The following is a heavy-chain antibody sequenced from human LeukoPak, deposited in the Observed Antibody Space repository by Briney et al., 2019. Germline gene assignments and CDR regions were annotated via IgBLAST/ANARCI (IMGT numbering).Heavy chain of an antibody. D-gene: IGHD3-3*01. V-gene: IGHV1-69*13. CDR3: ARGDFWSGYYSYPIDY. J-gene: IGHJ4*02. CDR1: GGTFSSYA. Sequence: SVKVSCKASGGTFSSYAISWVRQAPGQGLEWMGGIIPIFGTANYAQKFQGRVTITADESASTAYMELSSLRSEDTAVYYCARGDFWSGYYSYPIDYWGQGTLVTVSS. CDR2: IIPIFGTA.